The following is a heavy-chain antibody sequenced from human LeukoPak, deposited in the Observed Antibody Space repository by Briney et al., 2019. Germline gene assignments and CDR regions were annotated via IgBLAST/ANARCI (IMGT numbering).Heavy chain of an antibody. CDR3: AKDSSGYYPASDDAFDI. CDR2: ISWNSGSI. D-gene: IGHD3-22*01. Sequence: PGGSLRLSCAASGFTFDDYAMHWVRQAPGKGLEWVSGISWNSGSIGYADSVKGRFTISRDNAKNSLYLQMNSLRAEDTALYYCAKDSSGYYPASDDAFDIWGQGTMVTVSS. J-gene: IGHJ3*02. V-gene: IGHV3-9*01. CDR1: GFTFDDYA.